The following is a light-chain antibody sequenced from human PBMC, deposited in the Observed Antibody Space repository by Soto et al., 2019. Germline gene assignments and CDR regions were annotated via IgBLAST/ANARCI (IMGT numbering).Light chain of an antibody. Sequence: QSALTQPASVSGSPGQSIAISYTGTTSDVGGYNYVSWYQQHPGKVPKLLIHEVSNRPSGVSNRFSGSKSGNTASLTISGLQAEDEADYYCLSKTSTISYVFGTGTKVTLL. CDR2: EVS. J-gene: IGLJ1*01. CDR3: LSKTSTISYV. V-gene: IGLV2-14*01. CDR1: TSDVGGYNY.